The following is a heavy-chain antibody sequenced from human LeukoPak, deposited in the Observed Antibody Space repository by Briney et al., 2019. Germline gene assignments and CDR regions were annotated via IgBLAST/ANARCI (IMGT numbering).Heavy chain of an antibody. V-gene: IGHV1-18*01. J-gene: IGHJ3*01. Sequence: ASVKVSCKASGYIFTSYAISWVRQAPGQVLEWMGWITPYSGNANYAQMFRGRVTMTTDTSTSTAYMELGSLTSDDTAVYYCARGTGTYSDAFDVWGQGTMVLVSS. CDR3: ARGTGTYSDAFDV. D-gene: IGHD1-26*01. CDR2: ITPYSGNA. CDR1: GYIFTSYA.